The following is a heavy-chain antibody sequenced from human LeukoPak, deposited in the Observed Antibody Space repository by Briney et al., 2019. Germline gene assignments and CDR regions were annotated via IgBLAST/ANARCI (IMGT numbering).Heavy chain of an antibody. V-gene: IGHV1-2*02. J-gene: IGHJ3*02. CDR3: ARKGGPRVNAFDI. D-gene: IGHD1-14*01. CDR1: GYTFTDYY. Sequence: ASVKVSCKASGYTFTDYYMHWVRQAPGQGLEWMGWINPNTGGTNYAQMSQGRVTMTRDTSISTAYMELTGLRSDDTAVYFCARKGGPRVNAFDIWGQGTMVTVSS. CDR2: INPNTGGT.